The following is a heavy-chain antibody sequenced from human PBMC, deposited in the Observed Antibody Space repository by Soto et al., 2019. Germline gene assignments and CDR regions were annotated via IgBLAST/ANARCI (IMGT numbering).Heavy chain of an antibody. CDR2: IWSDGSNK. CDR1: GFTFSTYG. V-gene: IGHV3-33*01. J-gene: IGHJ4*02. Sequence: QVQLVESGGGVVQPGRSLRLSCAASGFTFSTYGMHWVRQAPGKGLEWVALIWSDGSNKYYADSVKGRFTISRDNSKKTLYLQMNSLRAEDTAVYYCVRVFDTYYFDLWGQGNMVNVSS. CDR3: VRVFDTYYFDL. D-gene: IGHD3-9*01.